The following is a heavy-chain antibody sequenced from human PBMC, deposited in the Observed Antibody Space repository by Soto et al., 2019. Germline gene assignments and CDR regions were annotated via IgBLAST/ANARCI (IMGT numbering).Heavy chain of an antibody. CDR1: GFNFRSYA. D-gene: IGHD3-10*01. V-gene: IGHV3-30*18. CDR2: ISYDGSNE. CDR3: AKDRAVRRVSALDY. Sequence: QVQLVESGGGVVQPGRALRLSCAGSGFNFRSYAVHWVRQAPGKGLQWVAVISYDGSNEYYADSVKGRFTISRDNSKNTVYLQMNSLRIEDTGLYYCAKDRAVRRVSALDYWGQGTLVTVSS. J-gene: IGHJ4*02.